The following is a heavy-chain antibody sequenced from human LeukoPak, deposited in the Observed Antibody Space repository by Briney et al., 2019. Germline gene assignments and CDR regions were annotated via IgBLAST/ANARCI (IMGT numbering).Heavy chain of an antibody. CDR3: ARITMTTSGWYFDL. CDR1: GYTFTSYY. J-gene: IGHJ2*01. V-gene: IGHV1-46*01. CDR2: IHPSGAST. Sequence: ASVKLSCTASGYTFTSYYMHWVRQAPGQGLEWMGIIHPSGASTAYAQQFQGRVTMTKDTSTGTVYMELSSLRSEDTALYYCARITMTTSGWYFDLWGRGTLVTVSS. D-gene: IGHD3-22*01.